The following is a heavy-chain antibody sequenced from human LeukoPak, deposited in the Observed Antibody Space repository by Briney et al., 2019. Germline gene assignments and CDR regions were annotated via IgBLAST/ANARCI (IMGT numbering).Heavy chain of an antibody. Sequence: GGSLRLSCAASGFTVSTNYMTWVRQAPGKGLEWVAVISYDGSNKYYADSVKGRFTISRDNSKNTLYLQMNSLRAEDTAVYYCATDSSGWYEYYAFDIWGQGTMVTVSS. D-gene: IGHD6-19*01. CDR1: GFTVSTNY. CDR3: ATDSSGWYEYYAFDI. CDR2: ISYDGSNK. V-gene: IGHV3-30*03. J-gene: IGHJ3*02.